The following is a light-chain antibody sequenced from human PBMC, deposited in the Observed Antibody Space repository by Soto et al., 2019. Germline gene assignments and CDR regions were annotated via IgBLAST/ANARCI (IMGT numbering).Light chain of an antibody. V-gene: IGKV1-39*01. CDR3: QQSYSTSWT. CDR2: AAS. CDR1: QSISTY. Sequence: DIQMTQSPSSLSASVGDRVTITCRASQSISTYLIWYQQKPGKAPKLLIYAASTLQSGVPSRFSGSGSGTDFTLTISCLQSEDFATYYCQQSYSTSWTFGQGTKVDIK. J-gene: IGKJ1*01.